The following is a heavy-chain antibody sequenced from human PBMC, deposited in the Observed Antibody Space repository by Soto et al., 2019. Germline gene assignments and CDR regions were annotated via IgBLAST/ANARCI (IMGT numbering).Heavy chain of an antibody. CDR1: GGTFSSYA. CDR3: ARHDGYNYLYFDY. Sequence: SVKVSCKASGGTFSSYAISGVRQAPGQGLEWMGGIIPIFGTANYAQKFQGRVTITADKSTSTAYMELSSLRSEDTAVYYCARHDGYNYLYFDYCGQGTLVTVCS. J-gene: IGHJ4*02. CDR2: IIPIFGTA. D-gene: IGHD5-12*01. V-gene: IGHV1-69*06.